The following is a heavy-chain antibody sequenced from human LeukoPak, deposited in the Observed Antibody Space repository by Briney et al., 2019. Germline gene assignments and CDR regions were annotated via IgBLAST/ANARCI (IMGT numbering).Heavy chain of an antibody. CDR2: ISAYNGNT. Sequence: ASVTVSCQASGYTFPRYGISWVRQAPGQGLEWMGFISAYNGNTNYAQKLQGRVTMTTDTATSTAYMELRSLRSGDTAVYYWARDHIAVAGNAAFDIWGQGTMVTVSS. CDR3: ARDHIAVAGNAAFDI. V-gene: IGHV1-18*01. CDR1: GYTFPRYG. D-gene: IGHD6-19*01. J-gene: IGHJ3*02.